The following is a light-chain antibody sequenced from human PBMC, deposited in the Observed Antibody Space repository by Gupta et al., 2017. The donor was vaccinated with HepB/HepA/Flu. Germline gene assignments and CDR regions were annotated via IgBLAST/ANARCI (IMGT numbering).Light chain of an antibody. CDR1: QSVGRNY. CDR3: QQDGRSRT. CDR2: EAS. V-gene: IGKV3-20*01. J-gene: IGKJ1*01. Sequence: ETVLTQSPGTLSLSPGERATLSCRASQSVGRNYLAWFQQKPGQAPRLLIYEASIRATGIPDRFSGSGSGTDFTLTISRLEPEDFVVYYWQQDGRSRTFGQGTKVEIK.